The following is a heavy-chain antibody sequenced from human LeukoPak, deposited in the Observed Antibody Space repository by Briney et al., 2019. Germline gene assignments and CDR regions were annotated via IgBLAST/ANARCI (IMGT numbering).Heavy chain of an antibody. CDR2: IWYDGSNK. V-gene: IGHV3-33*01. Sequence: PGRSLRPSCAASGFTFSSYGMHWVRQAPGKGLEWVAVIWYDGSNKLHADSVKGRFTISRDNSKNTMFLQMNNLRAEDTAVYYCATSRPLRTYCSGSSCFSDYNHWGQGTLVTVSS. J-gene: IGHJ5*02. CDR3: ATSRPLRTYCSGSSCFSDYNH. D-gene: IGHD2-15*01. CDR1: GFTFSSYG.